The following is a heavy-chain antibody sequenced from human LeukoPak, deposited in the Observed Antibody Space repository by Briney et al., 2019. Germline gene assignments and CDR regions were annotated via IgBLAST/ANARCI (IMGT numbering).Heavy chain of an antibody. CDR3: ARGAAGRYYYDSSGYCFFDY. CDR2: INHSGST. J-gene: IGHJ4*02. Sequence: SETMSLTCAVYGGSSSGYYWSWIRQPPGKGLEWVGEINHSGSTNYNPSLKSRVTISVDTSKNQCSLKLSSVTAADTAVYYCARGAAGRYYYDSSGYCFFDYWGQGTLVTVSS. V-gene: IGHV4-34*01. CDR1: GGSSSGYY. D-gene: IGHD3-22*01.